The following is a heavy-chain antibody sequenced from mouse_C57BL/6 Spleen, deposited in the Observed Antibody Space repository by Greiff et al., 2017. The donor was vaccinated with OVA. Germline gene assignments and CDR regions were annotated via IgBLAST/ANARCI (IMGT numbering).Heavy chain of an antibody. J-gene: IGHJ4*01. CDR3: ANDLYYAMDY. V-gene: IGHV1-80*01. CDR1: GYAFSSYW. CDR2: IYPGDGDT. Sequence: LQESGAELVKPGASVKISCKASGYAFSSYWMNWVKQRPGKGLEWIGQIYPGDGDTNYNGKFKGKATLTADKSSSTAYMQLSSLTSEDSAVYFCANDLYYAMDYWGQGTSVTVSS.